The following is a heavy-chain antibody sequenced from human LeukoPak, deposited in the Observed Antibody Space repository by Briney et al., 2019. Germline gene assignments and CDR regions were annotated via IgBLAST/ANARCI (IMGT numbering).Heavy chain of an antibody. Sequence: GGSLRLSCAASGFTFSSYGMHWVRQAPGKGLEWVAVIWYDGSNKYYADSVKGRFTISRDNSKNTLYLQMNSLRAEDTAVYYCAKDQGYYDIYYGMDVWGQGTTVTVSS. V-gene: IGHV3-30*02. D-gene: IGHD3-9*01. J-gene: IGHJ6*02. CDR2: IWYDGSNK. CDR3: AKDQGYYDIYYGMDV. CDR1: GFTFSSYG.